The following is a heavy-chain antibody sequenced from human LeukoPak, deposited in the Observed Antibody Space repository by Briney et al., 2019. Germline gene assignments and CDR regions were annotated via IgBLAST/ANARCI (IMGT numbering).Heavy chain of an antibody. CDR2: IYYSGST. J-gene: IGHJ3*02. Sequence: SETLSLTCTVSGGSISSYYWSWIRQPPGKGLEWIGYIYYSGSTNYNPSLKSRVTISVDTSKNQSSLKLSSVTAADTAVYYCASTLIVGATSGAFDIWGQGTMVTVSS. CDR1: GGSISSYY. CDR3: ASTLIVGATSGAFDI. D-gene: IGHD1-26*01. V-gene: IGHV4-59*08.